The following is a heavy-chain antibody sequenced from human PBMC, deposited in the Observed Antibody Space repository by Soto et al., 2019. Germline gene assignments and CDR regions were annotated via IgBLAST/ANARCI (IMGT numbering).Heavy chain of an antibody. CDR1: GYTFTSYD. CDR3: ASAGRNYDFWGGYSFDY. CDR2: MNANSGNT. D-gene: IGHD3-3*01. J-gene: IGHJ3*01. V-gene: IGHV1-8*01. Sequence: QVQLVQSGAEVKKPGASVKVSCKASGYTFTSYDINWVRQATGQGLEWMGWMNANSGNTGYAQKFQGRVTMTSNSSISTDYMELSSHRAEDTAVYDCASAGRNYDFWGGYSFDYWGQGTMVTVSS.